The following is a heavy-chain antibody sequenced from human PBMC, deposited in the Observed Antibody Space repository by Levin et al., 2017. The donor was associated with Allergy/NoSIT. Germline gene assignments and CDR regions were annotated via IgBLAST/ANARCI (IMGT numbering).Heavy chain of an antibody. CDR1: GGSFSGYY. V-gene: IGHV4-34*01. D-gene: IGHD6-13*01. CDR3: ARGDSSSGIDP. Sequence: SETLSLTCAVYGGSFSGYYWSWIRQPPGKGLEWIGEINHSGSTNYNPSLKSRVTISVDTSKNQFSLKLSSVTAADTAVYYCARGDSSSGIDPWGQGTLVTVSS. J-gene: IGHJ5*02. CDR2: INHSGST.